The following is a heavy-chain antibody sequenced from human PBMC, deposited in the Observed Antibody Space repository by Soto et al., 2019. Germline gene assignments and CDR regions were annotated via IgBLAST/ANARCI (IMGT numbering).Heavy chain of an antibody. CDR2: IYSSGTT. V-gene: IGHV4-59*08. CDR1: DGSIIGLY. D-gene: IGHD1-1*01. CDR3: ARLRNHYFMDA. J-gene: IGHJ6*03. Sequence: QVQLQESGPGLVRPSETLSLTCSVSDGSIIGLYWTWVRQSPGKGLECVGWIYSSGTTNYKPSLKSRVAFSVDTSKNQFSLKPTSVTAADTAIYYCARLRNHYFMDAWGKGTTVAVSS.